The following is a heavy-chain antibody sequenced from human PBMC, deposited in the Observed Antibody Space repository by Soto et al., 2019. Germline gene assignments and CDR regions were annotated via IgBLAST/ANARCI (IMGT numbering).Heavy chain of an antibody. D-gene: IGHD2-15*01. Sequence: WGSLRLSCAASGFTFSMYWMHWVRQVPGKGPEWVSRINDDGISTNYADTVKGRFTISRDNAKNTLYLQMNSLRAEDTAVYYCAAWAEGATEVHWGQGTLVTVSS. CDR1: GFTFSMYW. CDR3: AAWAEGATEVH. V-gene: IGHV3-74*01. J-gene: IGHJ4*02. CDR2: INDDGIST.